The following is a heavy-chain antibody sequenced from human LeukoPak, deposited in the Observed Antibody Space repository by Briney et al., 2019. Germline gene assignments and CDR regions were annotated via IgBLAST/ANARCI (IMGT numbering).Heavy chain of an antibody. Sequence: GGSLRLSCAASGFTFSSYAMSWVRQAPGKGLEWVSAISGSGGSTYYADSVKGRFTISRANSKNTLHLQMNSLRAEDTAVYYCAKDPDPGPYYYGWGSSPGPLWGQGTLVTVSS. CDR1: GFTFSSYA. J-gene: IGHJ4*02. D-gene: IGHD3-10*01. V-gene: IGHV3-23*01. CDR3: AKDPDPGPYYYGWGSSPGPL. CDR2: ISGSGGST.